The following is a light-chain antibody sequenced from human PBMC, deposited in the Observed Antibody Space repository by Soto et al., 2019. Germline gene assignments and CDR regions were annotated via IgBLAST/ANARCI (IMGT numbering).Light chain of an antibody. CDR2: DAS. Sequence: IQMTQSPSTLSASVGDTVTVSCRASQSTSYWLAWYQQKPGEAPKVLIYDASALQRGVPSRFSGSGSGTKFTLTIASLQPDDFATYYCQQYETFSGTFGQGTKVDIK. CDR3: QQYETFSGT. V-gene: IGKV1-5*01. CDR1: QSTSYW. J-gene: IGKJ1*01.